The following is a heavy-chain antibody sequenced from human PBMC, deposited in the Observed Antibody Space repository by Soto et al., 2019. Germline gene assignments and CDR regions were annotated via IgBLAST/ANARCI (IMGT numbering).Heavy chain of an antibody. CDR1: GDSIGGVGY. D-gene: IGHD2-21*02. Sequence: PSETLSLTCTVSGDSIGGVGYWSWIRRFPGRGLVWIGCISSSGSTYYNPALNNRISLSLDTSQNQFSLKLLSVTAADTAIYYCARSGVTGIVIPSHWFDPWGQGTLVTVSS. CDR3: ARSGVTGIVIPSHWFDP. CDR2: ISSSGST. V-gene: IGHV4-31*03. J-gene: IGHJ5*02.